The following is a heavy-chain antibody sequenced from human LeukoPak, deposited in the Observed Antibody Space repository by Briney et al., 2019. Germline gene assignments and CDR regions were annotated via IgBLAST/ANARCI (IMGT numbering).Heavy chain of an antibody. CDR2: ISYDGSNK. CDR3: AKDIIPIAARDAFDI. CDR1: GFTFSNAW. Sequence: GGSLRLSCAASGFTFSNAWMSWVRQAPGKGLEWVAVISYDGSNKYYADSVKGRFTISRDNSKNTLYLQMNSLRAEDTAVYYCAKDIIPIAARDAFDIWGQGTMVTVSS. V-gene: IGHV3-30*18. D-gene: IGHD2-15*01. J-gene: IGHJ3*02.